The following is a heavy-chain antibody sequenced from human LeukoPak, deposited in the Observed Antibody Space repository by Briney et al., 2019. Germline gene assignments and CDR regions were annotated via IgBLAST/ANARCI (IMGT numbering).Heavy chain of an antibody. D-gene: IGHD6-6*01. CDR1: GYTFTGYY. J-gene: IGHJ5*02. CDR2: INPNSGGT. V-gene: IGHV1-2*02. CDR3: ARERTAARNWFDP. Sequence: ASVKVSCKASGYTFTGYYMHWVRQAPGQGREWMGWINPNSGGTNYAQKFQGRVTMTRDTSISTAYMELSRLRSDDTAVYYCARERTAARNWFDPWGQGTLVTVSS.